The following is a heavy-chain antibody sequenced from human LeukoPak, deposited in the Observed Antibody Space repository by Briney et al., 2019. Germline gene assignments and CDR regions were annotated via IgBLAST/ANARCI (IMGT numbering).Heavy chain of an antibody. CDR2: IIPILGIA. CDR3: AREAGSGSYHRNNYYFDY. D-gene: IGHD1-26*01. Sequence: GSSVKVSCKASGGTFSSYTISGVRQAPGQRREWMGRIIPILGIANYAQKFQGRVTLTADKSTSTAYMELSSLRSEDTAVYYCAREAGSGSYHRNNYYFDYWGQGTLVTVSS. J-gene: IGHJ4*02. V-gene: IGHV1-69*04. CDR1: GGTFSSYT.